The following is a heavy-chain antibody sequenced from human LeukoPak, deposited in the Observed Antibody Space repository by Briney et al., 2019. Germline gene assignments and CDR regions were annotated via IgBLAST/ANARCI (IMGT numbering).Heavy chain of an antibody. V-gene: IGHV3-11*01. J-gene: IGHJ5*02. CDR2: ISSSGSTI. D-gene: IGHD6-13*01. CDR1: GFTVSSNS. Sequence: GGSLRLSCTVSGFTVSSNSMSWIRQAPGKGLEWVSYISSSGSTIYYADSVKGRFTISRDNAKNSLYLQMNSLRAEDTAVYYCARVQQQLTRGNWFDPWGQGTLVTVSS. CDR3: ARVQQQLTRGNWFDP.